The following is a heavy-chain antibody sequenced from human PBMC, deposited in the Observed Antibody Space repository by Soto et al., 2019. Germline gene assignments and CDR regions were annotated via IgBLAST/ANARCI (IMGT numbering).Heavy chain of an antibody. CDR3: AREDPGNWSGYYFDY. CDR2: IIPILGIA. J-gene: IGHJ4*02. Sequence: GASVKVSCKASGGTFSSYTISWVRQAPGQGLEWMGRIIPILGIANYAQKFQGRVTITADKSTSTAYMELSSLRSEDTAVYYCAREDPGNWSGYYFDYWGQGTLVTVSS. V-gene: IGHV1-69*04. D-gene: IGHD1-1*01. CDR1: GGTFSSYT.